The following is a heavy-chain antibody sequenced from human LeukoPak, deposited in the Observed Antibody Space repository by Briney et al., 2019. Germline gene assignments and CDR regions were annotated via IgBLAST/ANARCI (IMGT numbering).Heavy chain of an antibody. J-gene: IGHJ3*02. CDR2: ISSTGGTT. CDR3: AKVGGGMAPI. D-gene: IGHD4-23*01. V-gene: IGHV3-23*01. Sequence: EGTLRLSCAASGITFSSYGMSWVRQAPGKGLEWVSSISSTGGTTYYADSVKGRFTISRDNSKNTLYLQMNSLRAEDTAVYYCAKVGGGMAPIWGQGIMVTVSS. CDR1: GITFSSYG.